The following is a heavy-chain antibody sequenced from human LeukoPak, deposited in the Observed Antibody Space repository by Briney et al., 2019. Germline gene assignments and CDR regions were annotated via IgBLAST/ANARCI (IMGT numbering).Heavy chain of an antibody. CDR2: IKQDESEK. J-gene: IGHJ4*02. V-gene: IGHV3-7*03. Sequence: PGGSLRLSCAASGFTFSSYWMSWVRQAPGKGLGWVANIKQDESEKHYVDSVKGRFTISRDNAKNSLYLQMNSLRVEDTAVYYCATSRSFDYWGQGTLVTVSS. CDR1: GFTFSSYW. CDR3: ATSRSFDY.